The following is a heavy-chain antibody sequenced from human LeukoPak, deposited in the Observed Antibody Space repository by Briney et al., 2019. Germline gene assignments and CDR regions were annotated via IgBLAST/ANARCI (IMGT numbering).Heavy chain of an antibody. J-gene: IGHJ4*02. CDR1: GGTFSSYA. CDR3: ARNVEMASLDY. CDR2: IIPIFGTA. Sequence: SVKVSCKASGGTFSSYAISWVRQAPGQALEWMGRIIPIFGTANYAQKFQGRVTITTDESTSTAYMELSSLRSEDKAVYYCARNVEMASLDYWGQGTLVTVSS. D-gene: IGHD5-24*01. V-gene: IGHV1-69*05.